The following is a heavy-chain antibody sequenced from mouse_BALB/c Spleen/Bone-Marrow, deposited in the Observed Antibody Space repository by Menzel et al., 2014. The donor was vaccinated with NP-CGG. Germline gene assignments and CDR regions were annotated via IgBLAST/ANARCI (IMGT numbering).Heavy chain of an antibody. J-gene: IGHJ2*01. D-gene: IGHD1-2*01. CDR3: TRLTYYGLSDY. CDR1: GFDFSRYW. CDR2: INPESSTI. V-gene: IGHV4-1*02. Sequence: EVKLMESGGGLVQPGGSLKLSCTASGFDFSRYWMSWVRQAPGKGLQWIGEINPESSTINHTPSLKDKFIISRDNAKNTLYLQMSKVRSEDTALYYCTRLTYYGLSDYWGQGTTLTVSS.